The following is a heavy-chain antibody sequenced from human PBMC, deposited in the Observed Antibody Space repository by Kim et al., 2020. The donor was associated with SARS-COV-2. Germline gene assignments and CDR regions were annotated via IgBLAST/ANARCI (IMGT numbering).Heavy chain of an antibody. CDR3: ARDFSVYSRYPRY. V-gene: IGHV1-18*01. D-gene: IGHD6-13*01. J-gene: IGHJ4*02. Sequence: AQKLQGRVTITPDASTSTAYMELRSLRSDDTAVYYCARDFSVYSRYPRYWGQGTLVTVSS.